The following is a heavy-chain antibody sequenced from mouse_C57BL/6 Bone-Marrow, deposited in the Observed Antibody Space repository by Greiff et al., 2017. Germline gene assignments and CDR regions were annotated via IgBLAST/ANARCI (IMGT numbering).Heavy chain of an antibody. D-gene: IGHD1-1*01. J-gene: IGHJ3*01. V-gene: IGHV1-69*01. Sequence: QVQLQQPGAELVMPGASVKLSCKASGYTFTSYWMHWVKQRPGQGLEWIGEIDPSDSYTNYNQKFKGKSTLTVDKSSSTAYMQLSSLTSEDSAVYCCGSDCDGSSYAYWGQGTLVTVSA. CDR1: GYTFTSYW. CDR2: IDPSDSYT. CDR3: GSDCDGSSYAY.